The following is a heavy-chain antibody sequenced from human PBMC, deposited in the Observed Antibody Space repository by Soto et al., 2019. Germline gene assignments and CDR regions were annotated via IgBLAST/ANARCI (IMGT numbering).Heavy chain of an antibody. Sequence: QVQLVQSGAEVKKPGASVKVSCKASGYTFTSYDINWVRQATGQGLEWMGWMNPNSGNTGYAQKFQGRVTMTRNTSISTAYMELSSLRSEDTAVYYCARADGGYFDWRYYGSWFDPWGQGTLVTVSS. D-gene: IGHD3-9*01. J-gene: IGHJ5*02. CDR3: ARADGGYFDWRYYGSWFDP. V-gene: IGHV1-8*01. CDR2: MNPNSGNT. CDR1: GYTFTSYD.